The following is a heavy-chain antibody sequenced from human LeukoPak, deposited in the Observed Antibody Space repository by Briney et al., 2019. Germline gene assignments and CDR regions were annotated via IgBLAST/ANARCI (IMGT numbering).Heavy chain of an antibody. V-gene: IGHV3-30-3*01. CDR2: ISYDGSNK. Sequence: GGSLRLSCAASGFTFSSYAMHWVRQAPGKGLEWVAVISYDGSNKYYADSVKGRFTISRDNAKNSLYLQMNSLRAEDTALYYCAKAPYRIAAAGTGYFDYWGQGTLVTVSS. CDR1: GFTFSSYA. CDR3: AKAPYRIAAAGTGYFDY. J-gene: IGHJ4*02. D-gene: IGHD6-13*01.